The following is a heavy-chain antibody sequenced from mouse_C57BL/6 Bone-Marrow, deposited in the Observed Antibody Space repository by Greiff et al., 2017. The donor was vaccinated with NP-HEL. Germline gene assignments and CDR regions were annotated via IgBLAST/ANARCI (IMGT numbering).Heavy chain of an antibody. CDR1: GYTFTDYE. Sequence: QVQLQQSGAELVRPGASVTLSCKASGYTFTDYEMHWVKQTPVHGLEWIGAIDPETGGTAYNQKFKGKAILTADKSSSTAYMELRSLTSEDSAVYYCTRWLPRAMDYWGQGTSVTVSS. D-gene: IGHD2-2*01. J-gene: IGHJ4*01. CDR3: TRWLPRAMDY. CDR2: IDPETGGT. V-gene: IGHV1-15*01.